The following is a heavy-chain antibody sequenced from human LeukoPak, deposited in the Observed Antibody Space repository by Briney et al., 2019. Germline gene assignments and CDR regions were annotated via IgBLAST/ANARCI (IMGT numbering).Heavy chain of an antibody. J-gene: IGHJ1*01. V-gene: IGHV4-59*01. Sequence: SETLSLTCTVSASISSYYWSWIRPPPGKGLEWIGYIYYSGSSNYNPSLKSRVTISVDTSKNQFSLKLSSVTAADTAVYYCARGVTGGWYGDFQHWGQGTLVTVSS. CDR2: IYYSGSS. D-gene: IGHD6-19*01. CDR1: ASISSYY. CDR3: ARGVTGGWYGDFQH.